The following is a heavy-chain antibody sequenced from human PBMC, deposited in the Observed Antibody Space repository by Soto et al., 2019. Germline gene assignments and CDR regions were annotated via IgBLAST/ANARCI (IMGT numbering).Heavy chain of an antibody. J-gene: IGHJ6*02. CDR2: INHSGST. Sequence: PSETLSLTCAVYGGSFSGYYWRWIRQPPGKGLEWSGEINHSGSTNYNPSLKSRVTISVDTSKNQFSLKLSSVTAADTAVYYSAIRSYYYGSGSYYGHYYYYGMDVWGHGPTVTASS. CDR3: AIRSYYYGSGSYYGHYYYYGMDV. D-gene: IGHD3-10*01. CDR1: GGSFSGYY. V-gene: IGHV4-34*01.